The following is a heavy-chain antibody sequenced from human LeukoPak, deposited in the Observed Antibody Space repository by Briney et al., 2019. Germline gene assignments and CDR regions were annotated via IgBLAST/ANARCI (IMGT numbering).Heavy chain of an antibody. CDR1: GGSISSSSYY. Sequence: SETLSLTCTVSGGSISSSSYYWGWLRQPPGKGLEWIGSIYYSGSTYYNPSLKSRVTISVDTSKNQFSLKLSSVTAADTAVYYCARQKQWQSFDYWGQGTLVTVSS. V-gene: IGHV4-39*01. D-gene: IGHD6-19*01. J-gene: IGHJ4*02. CDR3: ARQKQWQSFDY. CDR2: IYYSGST.